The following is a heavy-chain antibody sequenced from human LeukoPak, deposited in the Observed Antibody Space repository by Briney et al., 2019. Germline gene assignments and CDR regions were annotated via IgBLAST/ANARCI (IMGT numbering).Heavy chain of an antibody. CDR2: IYYSGST. D-gene: IGHD5-18*01. V-gene: IGHV4-59*02. Sequence: SETLSLTCTVSGGSVSSYYWSWIRQPPGKGLEWIGYIYYSGSTNYNPSLKSRVTISVDTSKNQFSLKLSSVTAADTAVYYCARDRRGLPPHYGMDVWGQGITVTVSS. J-gene: IGHJ6*02. CDR3: ARDRRGLPPHYGMDV. CDR1: GGSVSSYY.